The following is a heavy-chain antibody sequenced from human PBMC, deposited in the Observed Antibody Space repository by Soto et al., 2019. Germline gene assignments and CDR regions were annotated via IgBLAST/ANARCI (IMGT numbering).Heavy chain of an antibody. J-gene: IGHJ6*02. V-gene: IGHV5-51*01. CDR3: ARPNGYNLLGDGMDV. D-gene: IGHD5-12*01. CDR2: IYPGDSDT. Sequence: GESLKISCKGSGYSFTSYWIGWVRQMPGKGLEWMGIIYPGDSDTRYSPSFQGQVTISADKSISTAYLQWSSLKASDTAMYYCARPNGYNLLGDGMDVWGQGTTVTVSS. CDR1: GYSFTSYW.